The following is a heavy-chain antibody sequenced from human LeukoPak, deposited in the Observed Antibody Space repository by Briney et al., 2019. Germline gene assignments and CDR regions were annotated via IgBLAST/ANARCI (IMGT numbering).Heavy chain of an antibody. J-gene: IGHJ4*02. V-gene: IGHV3-30*04. Sequence: GGSLRLSCAASGFTFSTYAMNWVRQAPGKGLEWVAVTSDDGRHDYYADSVKGRFTISRDNSKSTLYLQMNSLRDDDSAAYFCARVYLERLTAGYFDHWGQGTQVTVSP. CDR2: TSDDGRHD. CDR1: GFTFSTYA. D-gene: IGHD2-8*01. CDR3: ARVYLERLTAGYFDH.